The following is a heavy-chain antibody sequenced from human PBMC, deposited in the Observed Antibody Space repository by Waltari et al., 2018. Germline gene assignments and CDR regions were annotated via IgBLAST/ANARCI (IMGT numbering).Heavy chain of an antibody. Sequence: EVQLEQSGAEVKKPGESLKISCNGSGYSFAKYWNGWVRQMPGKGLEWMGVIYPGDSNTKYSLSFQGQVTISADTSISTAYLQWSSLKASDTAIYFCARQNIHSYGYGYFDFWGQGTLVTVSS. CDR1: GYSFAKYW. V-gene: IGHV5-51*01. CDR3: ARQNIHSYGYGYFDF. D-gene: IGHD5-18*01. CDR2: IYPGDSNT. J-gene: IGHJ4*02.